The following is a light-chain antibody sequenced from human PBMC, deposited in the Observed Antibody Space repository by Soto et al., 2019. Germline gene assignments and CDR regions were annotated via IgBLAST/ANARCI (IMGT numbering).Light chain of an antibody. Sequence: QSALTQPASVSGSPGQSLTISCTGTSIDIAPYNYVSWYQQHPGKAPKLIIYEVTERPSGVPDRFSGSKSGNTASLTVSGLQAEDEADYHCCSYAGSNNFVVFGGGTKLTVL. CDR2: EVT. CDR3: CSYAGSNNFVV. J-gene: IGLJ2*01. CDR1: SIDIAPYNY. V-gene: IGLV2-8*01.